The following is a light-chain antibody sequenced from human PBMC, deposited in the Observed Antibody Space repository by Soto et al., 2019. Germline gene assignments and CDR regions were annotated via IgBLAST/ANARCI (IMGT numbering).Light chain of an antibody. V-gene: IGLV2-14*03. CDR3: SSYTGIQV. CDR1: SSDIGDHNY. CDR2: DVS. Sequence: QSALTQPASVSGSPGQSITISCTGTSSDIGDHNYVSWYQQHTGKVPQLIISDVSNRPSGVSNRFSGSKSGNTASLTISGLRAEDESDYYCSSYTGIQVFGTGTKLTVL. J-gene: IGLJ1*01.